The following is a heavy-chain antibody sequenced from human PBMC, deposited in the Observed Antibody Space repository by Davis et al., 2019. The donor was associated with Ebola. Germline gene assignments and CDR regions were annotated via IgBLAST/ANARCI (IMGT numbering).Heavy chain of an antibody. J-gene: IGHJ4*02. Sequence: GESLKISCAASGFTFSSYSMNWVRQAPGKGLEWVAVIWYDGSNKYYADSVKGRFTISRDNSKNTLYLQMNSLRAEDTAVYYCARASTIYGDYLDYWGQGTLVTVSS. CDR3: ARASTIYGDYLDY. CDR1: GFTFSSYS. D-gene: IGHD4-17*01. CDR2: IWYDGSNK. V-gene: IGHV3-33*08.